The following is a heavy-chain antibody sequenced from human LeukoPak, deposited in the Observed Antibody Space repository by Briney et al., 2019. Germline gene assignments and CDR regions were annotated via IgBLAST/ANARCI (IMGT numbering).Heavy chain of an antibody. CDR3: ARGRSSGYYYQGPPGPLDY. Sequence: SETLSLTCTVSGASISSTTYYWGWIRQPPRKGLEWIASIYYSGSTNYNPSLKSRVTISVDTSKNQFSLKLSSVTAADTAVYYCARGRSSGYYYQGPPGPLDYWGQGTLVTVSS. CDR2: IYYSGST. CDR1: GASISSTTYY. V-gene: IGHV4-39*07. J-gene: IGHJ4*02. D-gene: IGHD3-22*01.